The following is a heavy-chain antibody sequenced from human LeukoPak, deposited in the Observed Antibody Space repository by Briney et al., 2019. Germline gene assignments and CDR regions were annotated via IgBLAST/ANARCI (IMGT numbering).Heavy chain of an antibody. D-gene: IGHD6-6*01. V-gene: IGHV3-74*01. CDR3: VREYSSSSGRAFDI. Sequence: GGSLRLSCAASGFTFSSYWLHWVRQAPGKGLVWVSRISTDGSSTNSADSVKGRFTISRDNAKNTLYLQMNSLRAEDTAVYYCVREYSSSSGRAFDIWGQGTMVTVSP. J-gene: IGHJ3*02. CDR2: ISTDGSST. CDR1: GFTFSSYW.